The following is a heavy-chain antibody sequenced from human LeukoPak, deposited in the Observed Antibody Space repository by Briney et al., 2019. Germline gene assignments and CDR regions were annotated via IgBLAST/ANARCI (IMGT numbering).Heavy chain of an antibody. Sequence: ASVKVSCKASGYTFTSYYMHWVRQATGQGLEWMGIINPSGGSTSYAQKFQGRVTMTRDMSTSTVYMELSSLRSEDTAVYYCAREMAAGTIGEDYWGQGTLVTVSS. CDR1: GYTFTSYY. D-gene: IGHD6-13*01. CDR2: INPSGGST. V-gene: IGHV1-46*01. CDR3: AREMAAGTIGEDY. J-gene: IGHJ4*02.